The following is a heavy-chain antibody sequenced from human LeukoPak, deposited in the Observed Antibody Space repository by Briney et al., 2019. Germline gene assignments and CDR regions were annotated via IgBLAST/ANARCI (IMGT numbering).Heavy chain of an antibody. V-gene: IGHV4-30-2*01. J-gene: IGHJ6*02. CDR3: ASPRARVYYGMDV. CDR2: IYHSGST. Sequence: SQTLSLTCTVSGGSISSGGYYWSWIRQPPGKGMEWIGYIYHSGSTYYNPSLKSRVTISVDRSKNQFSLKLSSVTAADTAVYYCASPRARVYYGMDVWGQGTTVTVSS. CDR1: GGSISSGGYY.